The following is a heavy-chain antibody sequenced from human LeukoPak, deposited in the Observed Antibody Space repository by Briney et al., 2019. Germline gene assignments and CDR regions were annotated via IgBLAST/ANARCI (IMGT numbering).Heavy chain of an antibody. V-gene: IGHV1-46*01. D-gene: IGHD6-13*01. Sequence: ASVKVSCKASGYSFTSHYMHWVRQAPGQGLEWMGIINPSGGSTSYAQKFQGRVTMTRDMSTSTVYMELSSLRSEDTAVYYCARDSSSSGFDPWGQGTLVTVSS. CDR1: GYSFTSHY. CDR3: ARDSSSSGFDP. CDR2: INPSGGST. J-gene: IGHJ5*02.